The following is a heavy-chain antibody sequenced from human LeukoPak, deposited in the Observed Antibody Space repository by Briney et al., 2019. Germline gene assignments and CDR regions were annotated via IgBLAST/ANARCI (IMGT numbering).Heavy chain of an antibody. CDR2: MSPNNGDT. D-gene: IGHD7-27*01. CDR1: GYTFTNYD. CDR3: ARNPPRTGDFNS. V-gene: IGHV1-8*01. J-gene: IGHJ4*02. Sequence: ASVKVSCKASGYTFTNYDINWVRQATGQGLEWLGWMSPNNGDTGYAQKFQGRVTMTRDTSTNTAYMELSGLTSEDTTVYYCARNPPRTGDFNSWGQGALVTVSS.